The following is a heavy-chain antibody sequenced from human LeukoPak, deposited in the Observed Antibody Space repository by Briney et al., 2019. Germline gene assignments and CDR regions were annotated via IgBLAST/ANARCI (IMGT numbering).Heavy chain of an antibody. CDR3: ARDRHYWDCRGYYLGAEYYNQ. CDR2: IIPIFGTV. J-gene: IGHJ1*01. CDR1: GGIFSGHA. D-gene: IGHD3-22*01. V-gene: IGHV1-69*05. Sequence: SVKVSCKASGGIFSGHAISWVRQAPGQGLEWMGRIIPIFGTVNYAQKFQGRVTITTDESTSTAYMELSSLRSEDTAVYCLARDRHYWDCRGYYLGAEYYNQGGQGTLVTVSS.